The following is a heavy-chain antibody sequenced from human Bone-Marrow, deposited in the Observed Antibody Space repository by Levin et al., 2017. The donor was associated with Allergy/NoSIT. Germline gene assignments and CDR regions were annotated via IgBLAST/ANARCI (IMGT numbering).Heavy chain of an antibody. J-gene: IGHJ4*02. CDR3: AKGAGWVAGAVALI. V-gene: IGHV3-23*01. CDR1: GFTFNSYA. D-gene: IGHD6-19*01. Sequence: ETLSLTCAASGFTFNSYALSWVRQAPGKGLEWVSAISGSGSSTYYADSVNGRFTISRDNSNTTLFLQMNSLRAEDTAVYYCAKGAGWVAGAVALIWGQGNLVTVSS. CDR2: ISGSGSST.